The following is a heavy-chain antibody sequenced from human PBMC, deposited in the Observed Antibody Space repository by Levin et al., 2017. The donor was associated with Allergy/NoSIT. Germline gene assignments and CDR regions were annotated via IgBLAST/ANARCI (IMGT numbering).Heavy chain of an antibody. Sequence: ASVKVSCKASGYTFTFYGISWVRQAPGQGLEWMGWISPYNGNTNYAQKLQGRVTMTTDTSTSTAYMELRSLRSDDTAVYYCAREMAETAADTFDIRGQGTMVTVSS. J-gene: IGHJ3*02. V-gene: IGHV1-18*01. CDR3: AREMAETAADTFDI. D-gene: IGHD2-8*01. CDR2: ISPYNGNT. CDR1: GYTFTFYG.